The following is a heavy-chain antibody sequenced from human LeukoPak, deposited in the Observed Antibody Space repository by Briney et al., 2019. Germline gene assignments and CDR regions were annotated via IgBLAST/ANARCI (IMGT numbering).Heavy chain of an antibody. J-gene: IGHJ5*02. Sequence: SGRVFVDPTQTLSLTCTFSGFSLSAPQVALGWIPQPPGHPLEFLALTYWGDDKRFSSSLRSRLTITSDASKNQVVLTVANLDPVDTATYYCAHKPAQKNYFDPWGQGTLVTVSS. V-gene: IGHV2-5*02. CDR2: TYWGDDK. CDR1: GFSLSAPQVA. D-gene: IGHD1-7*01. CDR3: AHKPAQKNYFDP.